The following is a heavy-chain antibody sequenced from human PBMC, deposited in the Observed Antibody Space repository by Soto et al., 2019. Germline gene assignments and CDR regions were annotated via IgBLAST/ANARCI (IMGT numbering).Heavy chain of an antibody. CDR1: GLPHSSFA. Sequence: GGSLRLSCTASGLPHSSFAMMWVRQAPGKGLECVSGIYGSGRGIEYADSVKGRFTISRDNSKNMLFLQMNSLRAEDTAIYYCAKKVNSGPGSQYFDYWGQGTLVTVSS. J-gene: IGHJ4*02. CDR3: AKKVNSGPGSQYFDY. V-gene: IGHV3-23*05. D-gene: IGHD3-10*01. CDR2: IYGSGRGI.